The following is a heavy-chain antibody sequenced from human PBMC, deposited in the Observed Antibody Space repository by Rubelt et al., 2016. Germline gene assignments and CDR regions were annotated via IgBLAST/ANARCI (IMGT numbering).Heavy chain of an antibody. V-gene: IGHV4-4*02. D-gene: IGHD1/OR15-1a*01. CDR1: NGSISNSGW. CDR3: AHEQTDGGFDS. J-gene: IGHJ4*02. CDR2: IYHSGMT. Sequence: QVHLQESGPGLVKPSGTFSFTCAVSNGSISNSGWWSWVRHPPGTGLEWIGEIYHSGMTNYNASLEYRVIMSIDKSKNQLSRKFKPVTAADTAVYYCAHEQTDGGFDSWGQGTLVTVSS.